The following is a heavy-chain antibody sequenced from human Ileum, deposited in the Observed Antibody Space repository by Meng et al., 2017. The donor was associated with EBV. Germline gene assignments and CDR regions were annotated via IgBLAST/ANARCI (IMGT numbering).Heavy chain of an antibody. J-gene: IGHJ5*02. D-gene: IGHD5-24*01. CDR1: GCSFNDSY. CDR3: ARYVRCHASSFYCFDP. CDR2: RDHSRCT. V-gene: IGHV4-34*01. Sequence: HPWCPTLLRPSETTPPTSAFEGCSFNDSYWPLLRHPPVKGLKQIRERDHSRCTKSNPALTSRATTPRGTSNNQIALRLNSVTAAETALYYCARYVRCHASSFYCFDPWGQGTLVTVSS.